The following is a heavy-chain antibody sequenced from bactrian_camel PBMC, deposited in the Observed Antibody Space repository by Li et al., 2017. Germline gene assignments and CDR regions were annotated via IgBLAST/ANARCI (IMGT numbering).Heavy chain of an antibody. CDR3: AVVWPGPGIACFRALGWITREEGY. Sequence: HVQLVESGGGSVQAGGSLRLSCLASGFAYDEADMGWYRQTPGNECELVASVSASGITLYGDSVKGRFAISRDKDRNTLTLQMDSLQPEDTAMYHCAVVWPGPGIACFRALGWITREEGYWGRGTQVTVS. CDR2: VSASGIT. CDR1: GFAYDEAD. V-gene: IGHV3S55*01. J-gene: IGHJ6*01. D-gene: IGHD1*01.